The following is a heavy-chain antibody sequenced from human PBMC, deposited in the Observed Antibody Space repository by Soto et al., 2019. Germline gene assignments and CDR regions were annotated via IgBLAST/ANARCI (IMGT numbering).Heavy chain of an antibody. D-gene: IGHD3-10*01. CDR3: VRLLWFGELT. V-gene: IGHV2-5*02. Sequence: QITLKESGPTLVKPTQTLTLTCTISGFSLSTSGVGVGWIRQPPGKALDWLALIYWDGDKRYSPSLKSRLTITKDTSKSQVVLTMTNMDPVVTATYYCVRLLWFGELTWGQGTLVTVYS. CDR2: IYWDGDK. J-gene: IGHJ4*02. CDR1: GFSLSTSGVG.